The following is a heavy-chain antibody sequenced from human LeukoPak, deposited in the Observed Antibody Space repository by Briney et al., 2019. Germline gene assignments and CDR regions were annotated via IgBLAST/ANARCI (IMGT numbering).Heavy chain of an antibody. CDR3: AKDTWKAMYYFDY. Sequence: GGSLRLSCAASGFTFSSYAMSWVRQAPGKGLEWVSAISGSGGSTYYADSVKGRFTISRDNSKNTLYLQVNSLRAEDTAVYYCAKDTWKAMYYFDYWGQGTLVTVSS. V-gene: IGHV3-23*01. CDR1: GFTFSSYA. D-gene: IGHD1-1*01. J-gene: IGHJ4*02. CDR2: ISGSGGST.